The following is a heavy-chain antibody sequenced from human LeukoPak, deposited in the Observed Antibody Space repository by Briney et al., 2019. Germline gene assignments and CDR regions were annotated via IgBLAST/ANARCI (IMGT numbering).Heavy chain of an antibody. Sequence: SETLSLTCTVSGGSISSSSYYWGWIRQPPGKGLEWIGTIYYSGSTYYNPSLKSRVTISVDTSKNRFSLKLSSVTAADTAVYYCARFMRGAVGASDYWGQGTLVTVSS. D-gene: IGHD1-26*01. CDR2: IYYSGST. CDR3: ARFMRGAVGASDY. J-gene: IGHJ4*02. V-gene: IGHV4-39*07. CDR1: GGSISSSSYY.